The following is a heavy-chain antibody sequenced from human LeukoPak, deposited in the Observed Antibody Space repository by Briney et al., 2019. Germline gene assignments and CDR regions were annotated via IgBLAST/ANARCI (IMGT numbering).Heavy chain of an antibody. D-gene: IGHD3-16*01. CDR2: INSDGRST. CDR3: ARVSLGPSWYFDY. CDR1: GFTFSTYW. J-gene: IGHJ4*02. V-gene: IGHV3-74*01. Sequence: PGGSLRLSCAASGFTFSTYWMHWVRQAPGKGLVWVSRINSDGRSTRYADSVKGRFTISRDNAKNTLYLQMNSLRVEDTAVYYCARVSLGPSWYFDYWGQGTLVTVSS.